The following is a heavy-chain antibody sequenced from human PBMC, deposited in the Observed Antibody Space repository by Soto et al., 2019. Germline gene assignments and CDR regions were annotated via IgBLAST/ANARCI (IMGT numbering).Heavy chain of an antibody. J-gene: IGHJ6*02. CDR1: GFTFTSYA. D-gene: IGHD5-18*01. CDR2: IVVGSGNT. V-gene: IGHV1-58*01. Sequence: QMQLVQSGPEVKKPGTSVKVSCKASGFTFTSYAVQWVRQARGQRLEWLGWIVVGSGNTNYAQKFQERVTITRDMSTSTAYMDLSSLRSEDTAVYYWAAESAGYSYYYYYYGMDVWGQGTTVTVSS. CDR3: AAESAGYSYYYYYYGMDV.